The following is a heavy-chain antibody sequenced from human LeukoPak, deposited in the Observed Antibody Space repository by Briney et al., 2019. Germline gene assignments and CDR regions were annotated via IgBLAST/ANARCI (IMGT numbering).Heavy chain of an antibody. Sequence: SETLSLTCTVSGGSISSSSYYWGWIRQPPGKGLEWIGSIYYSGSTYYNPSLKSRVTISVDTSKNQFSLKLSSVTAAGTAVYYCARGQDGVTGTTFGYWGQGTLVTVSS. CDR2: IYYSGST. V-gene: IGHV4-39*07. CDR1: GGSISSSSYY. D-gene: IGHD1-20*01. CDR3: ARGQDGVTGTTFGY. J-gene: IGHJ4*02.